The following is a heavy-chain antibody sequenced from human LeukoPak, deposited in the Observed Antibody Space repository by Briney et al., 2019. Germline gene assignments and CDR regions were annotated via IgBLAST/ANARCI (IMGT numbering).Heavy chain of an antibody. CDR3: ARVITAAALYYYYGMGV. V-gene: IGHV3-53*01. D-gene: IGHD6-13*01. CDR1: GFTVSSNY. Sequence: GGSLRLSCAASGFTVSSNYMSWVRQAPGKGLEWVSIIYAGGSTYYADSVKGRFTLSRDNSKNTLYLQMNSLRAEDTAVYYCARVITAAALYYYYGMGVWGKGTTVTVSS. J-gene: IGHJ6*04. CDR2: IYAGGST.